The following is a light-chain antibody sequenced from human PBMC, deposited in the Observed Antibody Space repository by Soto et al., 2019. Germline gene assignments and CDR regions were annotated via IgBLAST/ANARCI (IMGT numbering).Light chain of an antibody. CDR1: QSVSSY. CDR3: QQYNTSPRT. V-gene: IGKV3-11*01. CDR2: DAS. Sequence: EVVLTQSPATLSLSPGERAILSCRASQSVSSYLAWYQQKPGQPPRLVIYDASNKATGVPARFSGSGSGTDFTLTISRLEPEDFAVYYCQQYNTSPRTFGQGTKVDIK. J-gene: IGKJ1*01.